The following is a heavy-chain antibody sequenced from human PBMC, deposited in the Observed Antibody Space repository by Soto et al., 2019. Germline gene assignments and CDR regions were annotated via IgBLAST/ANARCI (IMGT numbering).Heavy chain of an antibody. CDR3: ARGPGAQEIVVVVAAFDP. V-gene: IGHV4-34*01. Sequence: SETLSLTCAVYGGSFSGYYWSWIRQPPGKGLEWIGEINHSGSTNYNPSLKSRVTISVDTSKNQFSLKLSSVTAADTAVYYCARGPGAQEIVVVVAAFDPWGQGTLVTVSS. CDR1: GGSFSGYY. D-gene: IGHD2-15*01. CDR2: INHSGST. J-gene: IGHJ5*02.